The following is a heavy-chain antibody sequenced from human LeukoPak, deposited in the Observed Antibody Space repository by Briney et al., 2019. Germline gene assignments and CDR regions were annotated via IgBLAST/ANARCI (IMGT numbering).Heavy chain of an antibody. V-gene: IGHV3-74*03. D-gene: IGHD3-10*01. CDR1: GFNFSTYW. CDR3: ARDYAGSPDY. CDR2: INGDGSTT. Sequence: GGSLRLSCTASGFNFSTYWINWVRQSPGKGLVWVALINGDGSTTTHADSVKGRFIISRDNAKNTAYLQMNSLRDEDTAVYFCARDYAGSPDYWGQGTLVTVSA. J-gene: IGHJ4*02.